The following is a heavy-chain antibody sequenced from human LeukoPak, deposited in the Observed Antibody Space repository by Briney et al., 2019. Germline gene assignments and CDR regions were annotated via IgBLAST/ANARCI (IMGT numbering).Heavy chain of an antibody. J-gene: IGHJ4*02. CDR3: TKDTFGDRDY. V-gene: IGHV3-74*01. CDR2: ITPDGSST. Sequence: GGSLRLSCAAPGFTFSTYWMHWVRQAPGKGLMWVARITPDGSSTNYADSVQGRFTVSRDNAKNTLYLQMNSLRVEDTALYYCTKDTFGDRDYWGQGTLVTVSS. CDR1: GFTFSTYW. D-gene: IGHD2-21*01.